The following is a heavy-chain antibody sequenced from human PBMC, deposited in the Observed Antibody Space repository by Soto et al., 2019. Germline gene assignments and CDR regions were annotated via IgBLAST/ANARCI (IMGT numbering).Heavy chain of an antibody. CDR3: ARAQEAVPAGRLRHYYYYYMDV. J-gene: IGHJ6*03. CDR2: MNPNSGNT. CDR1: GYTFTSYD. D-gene: IGHD2-2*01. V-gene: IGHV1-8*01. Sequence: ASVKVSCKASGYTFTSYDINWVRQATGQGLEWMGWMNPNSGNTGYAQKFQGRVTMTRNTSISTAYMELSSLRSEDTAVYYCARAQEAVPAGRLRHYYYYYMDVWGKGTTVTVSS.